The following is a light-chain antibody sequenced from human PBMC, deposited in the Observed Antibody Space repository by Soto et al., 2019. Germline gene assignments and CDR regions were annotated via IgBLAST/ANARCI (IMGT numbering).Light chain of an antibody. CDR1: QSVNSN. V-gene: IGKV3-15*01. CDR3: EHYNNWPLT. CDR2: EAS. Sequence: EIVMTQSPATLSVSPGERATLSCRASQSVNSNLAWYQQKRGQAPRLLIYEASSRATGIPARFSASGSGTEFTLTISSLQSEDFAVYYWEHYNNWPLTFGGGTNVEIK. J-gene: IGKJ4*01.